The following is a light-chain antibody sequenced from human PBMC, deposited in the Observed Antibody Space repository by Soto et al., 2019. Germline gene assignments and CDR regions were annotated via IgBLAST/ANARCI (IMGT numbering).Light chain of an antibody. V-gene: IGKV3-20*01. J-gene: IGKJ1*01. Sequence: EIVFTQSPCTLSLFQGERGTLSCRASQRVSSNSLAWYQQKPGQAPRLLIYNTSSRATGIPDRFSGSGSGTDFTLTISRLEPEDFAVYYCQQYGSSPTFGQGTKVDIK. CDR3: QQYGSSPT. CDR1: QRVSSNS. CDR2: NTS.